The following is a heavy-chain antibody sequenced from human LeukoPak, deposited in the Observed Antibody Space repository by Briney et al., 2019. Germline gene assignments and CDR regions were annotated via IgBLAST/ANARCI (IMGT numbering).Heavy chain of an antibody. D-gene: IGHD5-12*01. CDR2: INHSGST. CDR3: ARQGWLRFHPACDY. CDR1: GGSFSGYY. V-gene: IGHV4-34*01. Sequence: SETLSLTCAAYGGSFSGYYWSWIRQPPGKGLEWIGEINHSGSTNYNPSLKSRVTISVDTSKNQFSLKLSSVTAADTAVYYCARQGWLRFHPACDYWGQGTLVTVSS. J-gene: IGHJ4*02.